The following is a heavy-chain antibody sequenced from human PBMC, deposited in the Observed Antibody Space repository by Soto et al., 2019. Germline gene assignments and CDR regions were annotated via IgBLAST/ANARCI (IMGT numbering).Heavy chain of an antibody. Sequence: GESLKISCKGSGYSFTSYWISWVRRMPGKGLEWMGRIDPSDSYTNYSPSFQGHVTISADKSISTAYLQWSSLKASDTAMYYCARLRMATSPTWENYYYYGMDVWGQGTTVTVSS. J-gene: IGHJ6*02. D-gene: IGHD5-12*01. CDR3: ARLRMATSPTWENYYYYGMDV. CDR1: GYSFTSYW. V-gene: IGHV5-10-1*01. CDR2: IDPSDSYT.